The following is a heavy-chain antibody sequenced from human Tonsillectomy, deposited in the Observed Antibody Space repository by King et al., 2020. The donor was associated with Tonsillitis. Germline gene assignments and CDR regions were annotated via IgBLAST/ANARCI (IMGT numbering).Heavy chain of an antibody. Sequence: VQLVQSGAEVKKPGASVKVSCKASGYTFTSYDINWVRQATGQGLEWMGWMNPNSGNTGYAQKFPGRVTMTRNTSISTAYMELSSLRSEDTAVYYCARGLRGSGRSYNWFDPWGQGTLVTVSS. CDR2: MNPNSGNT. D-gene: IGHD3-10*01. CDR1: GYTFTSYD. CDR3: ARGLRGSGRSYNWFDP. J-gene: IGHJ5*02. V-gene: IGHV1-8*02.